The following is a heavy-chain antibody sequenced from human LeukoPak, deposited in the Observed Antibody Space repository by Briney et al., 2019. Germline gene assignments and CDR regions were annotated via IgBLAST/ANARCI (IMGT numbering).Heavy chain of an antibody. CDR2: IYHSGST. V-gene: IGHV4-30-2*01. Sequence: PSQTLSLTCTVSGGSISSGGYYWSWIRQPPGKGLEWIGYIYHSGSTYYNPSLKSRVTISVDRSKNQFSLKLSSVTAADTAVYYCAREGTDGYSYGYPNNWFDPWGQGTLVIVSS. D-gene: IGHD5-18*01. CDR3: AREGTDGYSYGYPNNWFDP. CDR1: GGSISSGGYY. J-gene: IGHJ5*02.